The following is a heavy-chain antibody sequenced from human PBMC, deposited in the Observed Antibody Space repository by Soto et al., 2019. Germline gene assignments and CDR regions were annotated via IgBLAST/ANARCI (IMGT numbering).Heavy chain of an antibody. V-gene: IGHV3-23*01. J-gene: IGHJ4*02. CDR3: VKDDGDYSFDY. Sequence: EVLLLESGGGLVQPGGSLRLSCAASGFTFNTFAMTWVRQAPGKGLEWVSALSGSGSLSYYADSVKGRFTISRDNSKNTMYLQLNSLGAEDTAVYYCVKDDGDYSFDYWGQGTLVTVSS. CDR1: GFTFNTFA. CDR2: LSGSGSLS. D-gene: IGHD4-17*01.